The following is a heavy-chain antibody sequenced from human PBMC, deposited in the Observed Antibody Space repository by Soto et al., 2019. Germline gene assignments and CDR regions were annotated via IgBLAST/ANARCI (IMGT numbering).Heavy chain of an antibody. J-gene: IGHJ4*02. Sequence: SETLSLTCAVYGGSFSGYYWSWIRQPPGKGLEWIGEIYHSGSTNYNPSLKSRVTISVDTSKNQFSLKLSSVTAADTAVYYCARGSGLRQFDYWGQGTLVTVSS. D-gene: IGHD5-18*01. CDR3: ARGSGLRQFDY. CDR2: IYHSGST. V-gene: IGHV4-34*01. CDR1: GGSFSGYY.